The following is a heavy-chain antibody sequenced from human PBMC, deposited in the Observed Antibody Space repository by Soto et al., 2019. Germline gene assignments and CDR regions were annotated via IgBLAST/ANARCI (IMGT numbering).Heavy chain of an antibody. CDR3: AKSAVAAYKYGMDV. V-gene: IGHV3-30*18. D-gene: IGHD6-19*01. J-gene: IGHJ6*02. Sequence: GSLRLSCAASGFTFSSYGMHWVRQAPGKGLEWVAVISYDGSNKYYADSVKGRFTISRDNSKNTLYLQMNSLRAEDTAVYYCAKSAVAAYKYGMDVWGQGTTVTVSS. CDR1: GFTFSSYG. CDR2: ISYDGSNK.